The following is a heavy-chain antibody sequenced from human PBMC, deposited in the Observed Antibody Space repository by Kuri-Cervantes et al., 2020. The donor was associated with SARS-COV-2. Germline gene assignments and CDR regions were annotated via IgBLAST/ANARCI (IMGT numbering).Heavy chain of an antibody. V-gene: IGHV3-21*01. CDR2: ISSISSYI. Sequence: LSLTCAASGFTFSSSSMNWVRQAPGKRLEWVSSISSISSYIYYADSVKGRFTISRDNAKNSLYLQMNSLRAEDTAVYYCARQRDTAMDTASPFDYWGQGTLVTVSS. CDR1: GFTFSSSS. D-gene: IGHD5-18*01. CDR3: ARQRDTAMDTASPFDY. J-gene: IGHJ4*02.